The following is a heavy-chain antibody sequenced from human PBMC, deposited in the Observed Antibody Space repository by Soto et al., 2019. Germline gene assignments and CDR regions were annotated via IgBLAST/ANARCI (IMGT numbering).Heavy chain of an antibody. Sequence: QLQLQESGPGLVKPSETLSLTCTVSGGSISSIRFSWGWVRQPPGKGLEWIGAIYNTGRTSYNPSLEGRVTVSVDMSKNQFSLKMTSVTAADTAIYHCVRYDTWGQGILVTVSS. CDR3: VRYDT. CDR1: GGSISSIRFS. J-gene: IGHJ5*02. V-gene: IGHV4-39*01. CDR2: IYNTGRT.